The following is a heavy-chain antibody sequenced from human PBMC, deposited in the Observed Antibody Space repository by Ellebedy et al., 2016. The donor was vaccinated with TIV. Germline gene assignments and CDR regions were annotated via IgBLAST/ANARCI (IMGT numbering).Heavy chain of an antibody. CDR1: GYTFTSYG. D-gene: IGHD6-13*01. V-gene: IGHV1-18*01. CDR3: ARVYFFAATEHGLDV. CDR2: ISTYFGST. Sequence: AASVKVSCKASGYTFTSYGISWVRQAPGQRLEWMGWISTYFGSTNYAQELQGRVTMTTDTSTSKAYMELRGLRSDETAVYYCARVYFFAATEHGLDVWGQGTTVTVSS. J-gene: IGHJ6*02.